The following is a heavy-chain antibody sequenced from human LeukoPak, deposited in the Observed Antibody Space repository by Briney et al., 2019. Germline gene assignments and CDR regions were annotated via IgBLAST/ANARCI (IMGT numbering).Heavy chain of an antibody. J-gene: IGHJ4*02. CDR3: ATVAYSSGWYEGYCFDY. D-gene: IGHD6-19*01. CDR1: GYTLTELS. V-gene: IGHV1-24*01. CDR2: FDPEDGET. Sequence: SVKVSCKVSGYTLTELSMHWVRQAPGKGLEWMGGFDPEDGETIYAQKFQGRVTMTEDTSTDTAYMELSSLRSEDTAVYYCATVAYSSGWYEGYCFDYWGQGTLVTVSS.